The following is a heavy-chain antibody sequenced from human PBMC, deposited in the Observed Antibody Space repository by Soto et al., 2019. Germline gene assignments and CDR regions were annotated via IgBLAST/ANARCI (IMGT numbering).Heavy chain of an antibody. CDR3: ATDGYDFWSGSNYYYGMDV. CDR2: FDPEDGET. CDR1: GYTLTELS. V-gene: IGHV1-24*01. D-gene: IGHD3-3*01. J-gene: IGHJ6*02. Sequence: ASVKVSCKVSGYTLTELSMHWVRQAPGKGLEWMGGFDPEDGETIYAQKFQGRVTMTEDTSTDTAYMELSSLRSEDTAVYYCATDGYDFWSGSNYYYGMDVWGQGTTVTVSS.